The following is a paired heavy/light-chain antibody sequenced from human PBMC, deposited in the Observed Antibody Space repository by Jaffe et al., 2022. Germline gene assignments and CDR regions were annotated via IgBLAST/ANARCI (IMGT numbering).Light chain of an antibody. CDR3: QAWDSSTPVV. J-gene: IGLJ2*01. CDR2: QDS. Sequence: SYELTQPPSVSVSPGQTASITCSGDKLGDKYACWYQQKPGQSPVLVIYQDSKRPSGIPERFSGSNSGNTATLTISGTQAMDEADYYCQAWDSSTPVVFGGGTKLTVL. CDR1: KLGDKY. V-gene: IGLV3-1*01.
Heavy chain of an antibody. D-gene: IGHD3-9*01. CDR2: ISYDGSNK. V-gene: IGHV3-30*18. CDR3: AKDHFPGILTGYRRGPFDY. J-gene: IGHJ4*02. Sequence: QVQLVESGGGVVQPGRSLRLSCAASGFTFSSYGMHWVRQAPGKGLEWVAVISYDGSNKYYADSVKGRFTISRDNSKNTLYLQMNSLRAEDTAVYYCAKDHFPGILTGYRRGPFDYWGQGTLVTVSS. CDR1: GFTFSSYG.